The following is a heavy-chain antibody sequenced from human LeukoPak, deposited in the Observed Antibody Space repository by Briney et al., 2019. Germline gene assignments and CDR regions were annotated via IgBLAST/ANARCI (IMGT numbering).Heavy chain of an antibody. Sequence: ASVKVSCKASGYTFTSYYMHWVRQAPGQGLEWMGWINPNSGGTNYAQKFQGRVTMTRDTSISTAYMELSRLRSDDTAVYYCARDIVVVPAVEGIVDWGQGTLVTVSS. CDR1: GYTFTSYY. D-gene: IGHD2-2*01. CDR2: INPNSGGT. J-gene: IGHJ4*02. V-gene: IGHV1-2*02. CDR3: ARDIVVVPAVEGIVD.